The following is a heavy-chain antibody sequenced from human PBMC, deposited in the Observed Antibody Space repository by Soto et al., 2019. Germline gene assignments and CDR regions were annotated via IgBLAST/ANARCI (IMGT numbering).Heavy chain of an antibody. Sequence: GASVKVSCKASGGTFSSYAISWVRQAPGQGLEWMGGIIPIFGTANYAQKFQGRVTITADKSTSTAYMELSSLRSEDTAVYYCARDLTQYYDFWSGPGPWGQGTLVTVSS. J-gene: IGHJ5*02. CDR3: ARDLTQYYDFWSGPGP. CDR2: IIPIFGTA. V-gene: IGHV1-69*06. CDR1: GGTFSSYA. D-gene: IGHD3-3*01.